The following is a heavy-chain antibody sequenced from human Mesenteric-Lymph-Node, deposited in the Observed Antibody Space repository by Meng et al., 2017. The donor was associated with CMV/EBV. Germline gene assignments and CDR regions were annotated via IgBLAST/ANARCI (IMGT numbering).Heavy chain of an antibody. CDR1: GYTFTDYY. D-gene: IGHD6-19*01. CDR3: ARGFPGYSSAWYPY. CDR2: INPNNGVT. V-gene: IGHV1-2*06. Sequence: KTSGYTFTDYYMHWVRQAPGRGLEWMGRINPNNGVTNYAQKFQDRVTMARDTSSSTAYMELIRLRSDDTAVYYCARGFPGYSSAWYPYWGQGTLVTVSS. J-gene: IGHJ4*02.